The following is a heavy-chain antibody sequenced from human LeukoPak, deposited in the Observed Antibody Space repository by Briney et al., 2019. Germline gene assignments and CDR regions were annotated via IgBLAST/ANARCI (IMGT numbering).Heavy chain of an antibody. CDR1: GFTVSSNY. J-gene: IGHJ4*02. CDR2: IYSGGST. V-gene: IGHV3-53*01. Sequence: GGSLRLSCAASGFTVSSNYMSWVRQAPGKGLEWVSVIYSGGSTYYADSVKGRFTISRDNSKNTLYLQMNSLRAEDTAVYYCARVQSGTYVHDYWGQGTLVTVSS. D-gene: IGHD1-26*01. CDR3: ARVQSGTYVHDY.